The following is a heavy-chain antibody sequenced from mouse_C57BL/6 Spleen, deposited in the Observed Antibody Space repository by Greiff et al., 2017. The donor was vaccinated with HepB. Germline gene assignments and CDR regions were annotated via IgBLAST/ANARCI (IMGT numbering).Heavy chain of an antibody. Sequence: VQLKQSGPVLVKPGASVKMSCKASGYIFTDHYMNWVKQSHGKSLEWIGVINPYNGGTSYNQKFKGKATLTVDKSSSTAYMELNSLTSEDSAVYYCAREPYDGYYFDYWGQGTTLTVSS. D-gene: IGHD2-3*01. CDR1: GYIFTDHY. V-gene: IGHV1-19*01. J-gene: IGHJ2*01. CDR3: AREPYDGYYFDY. CDR2: INPYNGGT.